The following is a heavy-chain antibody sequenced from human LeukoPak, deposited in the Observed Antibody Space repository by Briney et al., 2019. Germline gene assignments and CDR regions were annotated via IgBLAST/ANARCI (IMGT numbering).Heavy chain of an antibody. CDR2: ISSDETTK. J-gene: IGHJ4*02. V-gene: IGHV3-30*01. CDR3: ARDPWGGDQRLDYFDN. D-gene: IGHD2-21*02. Sequence: GGSLRLSCAASGFTFSAYAMHWVRQAPGKGLEWVAVISSDETTKYYADSVRGRFTISRDSSRNALYLQMNALRPEDTAMYYCARDPWGGDQRLDYFDNWGQGTLVTVSS. CDR1: GFTFSAYA.